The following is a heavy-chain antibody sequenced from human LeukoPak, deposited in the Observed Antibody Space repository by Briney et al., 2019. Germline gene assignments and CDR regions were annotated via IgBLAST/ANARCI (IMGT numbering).Heavy chain of an antibody. CDR2: ISRSGST. CDR3: ARWAYYGSRDFDY. J-gene: IGHJ4*02. CDR1: GGSISSYY. V-gene: IGHV4-39*01. D-gene: IGHD3-10*01. Sequence: SETLSLTCTVSGGSISSYYWGWIRQPPGKGLEWIGSISRSGSTYYNPPLKSRVIISVDTSKNQFSLKLSSVTAADTAVYYCARWAYYGSRDFDYWGQGTLVTVSS.